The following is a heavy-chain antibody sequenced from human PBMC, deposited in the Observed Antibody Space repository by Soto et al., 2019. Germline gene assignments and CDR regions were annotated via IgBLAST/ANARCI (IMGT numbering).Heavy chain of an antibody. J-gene: IGHJ4*02. D-gene: IGHD4-17*01. Sequence: GGSLRLSCAASGFTVSSNYMSWVRQAPGKGLEWVSVIYSGGSTYYADSVKGRFTISRHNSKNTLYLQMNSLRAEDTAVYYCARDSTYGDYVFDYWGQGTLVTVSS. CDR3: ARDSTYGDYVFDY. CDR1: GFTVSSNY. CDR2: IYSGGST. V-gene: IGHV3-53*04.